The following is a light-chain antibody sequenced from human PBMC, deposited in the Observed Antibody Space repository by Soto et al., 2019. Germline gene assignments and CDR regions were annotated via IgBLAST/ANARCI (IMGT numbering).Light chain of an antibody. V-gene: IGKV1-5*03. Sequence: DIQMTQSPSTLSASVGDRATITCRASQSISDSLAWYQQKLGQDPKLLIYKASILESGVPSSFSGSGSGTEFTLTINSLQPDDFATYFCQHYDTYSYNFGQGTKLEIK. J-gene: IGKJ2*01. CDR2: KAS. CDR3: QHYDTYSYN. CDR1: QSISDS.